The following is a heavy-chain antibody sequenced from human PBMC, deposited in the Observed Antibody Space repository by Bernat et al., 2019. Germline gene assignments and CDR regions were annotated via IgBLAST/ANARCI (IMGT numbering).Heavy chain of an antibody. CDR1: GFTFSIYY. V-gene: IGHV3-30*04. Sequence: QVQLVESGGGVVQPGRSLRLSFSASGFTFSIYYILWVLQAPGKGLVWLAGISYHGNNKYYGVSQKGRFTNSRENYKNTLYLQMNSLRTEETGVYYWARDDGAFAIWGQGTMVTVSA. CDR2: ISYHGNNK. J-gene: IGHJ3*02. CDR3: ARDDGAFAI.